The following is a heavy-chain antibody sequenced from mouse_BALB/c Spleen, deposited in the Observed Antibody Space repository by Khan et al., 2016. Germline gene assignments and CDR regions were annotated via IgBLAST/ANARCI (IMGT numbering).Heavy chain of an antibody. CDR2: IDPETDNT. J-gene: IGHJ1*01. Sequence: QVRLQQSGAELVRPGASVTLSCKASGYTFTDYEIHWVKQTPVQDLEWIGAIDPETDNTAYNPMFKGKATLTADTSSNTAYMELRSLTSEDSTVYYSLLRRSLQWYFDVWGAGTTVTVSS. CDR1: GYTFTDYE. CDR3: LLRRSLQWYFDV. V-gene: IGHV1-15*01. D-gene: IGHD1-1*01.